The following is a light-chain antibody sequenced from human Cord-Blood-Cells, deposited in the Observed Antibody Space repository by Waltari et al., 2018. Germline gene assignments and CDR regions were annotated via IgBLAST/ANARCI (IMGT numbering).Light chain of an antibody. V-gene: IGKV3-15*01. CDR2: GAS. CDR1: QSVSSN. Sequence: DILMTPSLATQSVSPGERATLSCRASQSVSSNLAWYQQKPGQAPRLLIYGASTRATGIPARFSGSGSGTEFTLTISSLQSEDFAVYYCQQYNNSPYTFGQGTKLEIK. J-gene: IGKJ2*01. CDR3: QQYNNSPYT.